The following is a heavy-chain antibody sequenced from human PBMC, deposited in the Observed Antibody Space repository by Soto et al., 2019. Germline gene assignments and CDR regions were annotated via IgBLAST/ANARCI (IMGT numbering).Heavy chain of an antibody. D-gene: IGHD6-6*01. CDR3: ARVERGIAARPDVWWFDP. J-gene: IGHJ5*02. Sequence: QVQLQESGPGLVKPSQTLSLTCTVSGGSISSGGYYWSWIRQHPGKGLEWIGYIYYSGSTYYNPSLKSRVTKSVYTSKNQFSLKLSSVTAADTAVYYCARVERGIAARPDVWWFDPWGQGTLVTVSS. CDR1: GGSISSGGYY. CDR2: IYYSGST. V-gene: IGHV4-31*03.